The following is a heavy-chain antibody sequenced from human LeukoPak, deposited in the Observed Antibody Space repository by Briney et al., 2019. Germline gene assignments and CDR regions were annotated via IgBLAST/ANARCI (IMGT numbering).Heavy chain of an antibody. Sequence: GGSLRLSCAASGFTFDDYGMSWVRQAPGKGLEWVSGINWNGGSTGYADSVKGRFIISRDNAKNPLYLQMNSLRAEDTALYYCARVNYGSGRGNWFDPWGQGTLVTVSS. V-gene: IGHV3-20*04. J-gene: IGHJ5*02. CDR2: INWNGGST. CDR3: ARVNYGSGRGNWFDP. CDR1: GFTFDDYG. D-gene: IGHD3-10*01.